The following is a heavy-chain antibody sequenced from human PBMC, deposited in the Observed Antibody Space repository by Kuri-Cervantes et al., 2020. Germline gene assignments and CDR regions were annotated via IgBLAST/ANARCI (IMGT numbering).Heavy chain of an antibody. V-gene: IGHV3-30-3*01. Sequence: GGSLRLSCAASGFTFSSYAMHWVRQAPGKGLEWVAVISYDGSNKYYADSVKGRFTISRDNSKNTLYLQMNSLRAEDTAVYYCATQLVMITFGGVIEWSQGTLVTVSS. CDR3: ATQLVMITFGGVIE. CDR1: GFTFSSYA. J-gene: IGHJ4*02. D-gene: IGHD3-16*02. CDR2: ISYDGSNK.